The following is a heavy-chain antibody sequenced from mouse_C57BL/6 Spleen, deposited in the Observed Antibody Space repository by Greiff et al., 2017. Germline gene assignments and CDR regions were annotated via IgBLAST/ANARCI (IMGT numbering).Heavy chain of an antibody. CDR2: IDPNSGGT. D-gene: IGHD2-4*01. J-gene: IGHJ4*01. Sequence: VQLQQPGAELVKPGASVKLSCKASGYTFTSYWMHWVKQRPGRGLEWIGRIDPNSGGTKYNEKFKSKATLTVDKPSSTAYMQLSSLTSEDSAVYYCASPIYYDYDAASYYAMDYWGQGTSVTVSS. CDR1: GYTFTSYW. V-gene: IGHV1-72*01. CDR3: ASPIYYDYDAASYYAMDY.